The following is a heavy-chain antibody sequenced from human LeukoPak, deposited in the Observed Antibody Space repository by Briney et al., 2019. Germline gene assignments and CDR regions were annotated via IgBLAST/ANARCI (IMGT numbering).Heavy chain of an antibody. CDR3: ARAFPSGYDILTGYPVSWFDP. CDR2: IYYSGST. J-gene: IGHJ5*02. D-gene: IGHD3-9*01. V-gene: IGHV4-31*03. Sequence: SQTLSLTCTVSGGSISSGGYYWSWIRQHPGKGLEWIGYIYYSGSTYYNPSLKSRVTISVDTSKNQFSLKLSSVTAADTAAYYCARAFPSGYDILTGYPVSWFDPWGQGTLVTVSS. CDR1: GGSISSGGYY.